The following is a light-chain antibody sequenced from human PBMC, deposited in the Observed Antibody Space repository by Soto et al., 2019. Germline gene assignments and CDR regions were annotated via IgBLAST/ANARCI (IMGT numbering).Light chain of an antibody. CDR2: GAS. CDR1: QSLSNN. J-gene: IGKJ2*01. Sequence: EIVMTQSPATLSVSPGERATLSCRASQSLSNNLAWYQQKPGQAPRLLIYGASTRAIGIPARFSGSGSGTEFSLTISSLQSGDFAVYYCQQYNDCPPYTFGQGTKVEIK. V-gene: IGKV3-15*01. CDR3: QQYNDCPPYT.